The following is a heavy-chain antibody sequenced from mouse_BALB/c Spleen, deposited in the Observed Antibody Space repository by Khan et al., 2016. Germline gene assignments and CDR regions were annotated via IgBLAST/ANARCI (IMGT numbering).Heavy chain of an antibody. CDR2: ISCDNGAT. Sequence: LVKAGASVKISCKASGYSFTGYYRHWVKQRHGKGLEWTGYISCDNGATNYNQKFRGKATFTVDTSSSTADMQFNSLTSEDSAVYWCARGVDAGYYALDDWGQGTSVTVSS. V-gene: IGHV1S34*01. CDR3: ARGVDAGYYALDD. J-gene: IGHJ4*01. CDR1: GYSFTGYY.